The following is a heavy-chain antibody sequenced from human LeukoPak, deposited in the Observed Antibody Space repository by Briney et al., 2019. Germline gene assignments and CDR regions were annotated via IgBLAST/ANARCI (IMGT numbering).Heavy chain of an antibody. Sequence: SVKVSCKASGGTFSSYAISWVRQAPGQGLEWMGRIIPIFGTANYAQKFQGRVTMTRDTSTSTVYMELSSLRSEDTAVYYCARDNPYDFWSGYYSVPPDYYYYYMDVWGKGTTVTVSS. CDR3: ARDNPYDFWSGYYSVPPDYYYYYMDV. J-gene: IGHJ6*03. CDR1: GGTFSSYA. V-gene: IGHV1-69*05. D-gene: IGHD3-3*01. CDR2: IIPIFGTA.